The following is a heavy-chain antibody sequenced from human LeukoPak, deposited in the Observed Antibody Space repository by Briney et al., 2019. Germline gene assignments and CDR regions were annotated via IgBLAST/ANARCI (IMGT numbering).Heavy chain of an antibody. Sequence: GGSLRLSCAASGFTFSSYEMNWVCQAPGKGLEWVSYISSSGSTIYYADSVKGRFTISRDNAKNSLYLQMHSLRAEDTAVYYCAELGITMIGGVWGKGATFTIS. D-gene: IGHD3-10*02. J-gene: IGHJ6*03. CDR1: GFTFSSYE. CDR3: AELGITMIGGV. CDR2: ISSSGSTI. V-gene: IGHV3-48*03.